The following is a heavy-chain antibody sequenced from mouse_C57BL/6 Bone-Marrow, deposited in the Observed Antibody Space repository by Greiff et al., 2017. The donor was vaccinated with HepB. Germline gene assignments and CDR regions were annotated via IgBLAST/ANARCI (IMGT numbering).Heavy chain of an antibody. CDR3: ANDGNPYYYAMDY. CDR2: IWGVGST. J-gene: IGHJ4*01. V-gene: IGHV2-6*01. CDR1: GFSLTSYG. Sequence: VKLVESGPGLVAPSQSLSITCTVSGFSLTSYGVDWVRQSPGKGLEWLGVIWGVGSTNYNSALKSRLSISKDNSKSQVFLKMNSLQTDDTAMYYCANDGNPYYYAMDYWGQGTSVTVSS. D-gene: IGHD2-1*01.